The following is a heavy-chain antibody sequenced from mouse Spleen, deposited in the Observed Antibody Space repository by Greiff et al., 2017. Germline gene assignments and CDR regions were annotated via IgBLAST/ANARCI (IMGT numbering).Heavy chain of an antibody. CDR2: INYDGSST. D-gene: IGHD2-2*01. J-gene: IGHJ4*01. Sequence: EVQLVESEGGLVQPGSSMKLSCTASGFTFSDYYMAWVRQVPEKGLEWVANINYDGSSTYYLDSLKSRFIISRDNAKNILYLQMSSLKSEDTATYYCARDYYGYDEDYAMDYWGQGTSVTVSS. V-gene: IGHV5-16*01. CDR3: ARDYYGYDEDYAMDY. CDR1: GFTFSDYY.